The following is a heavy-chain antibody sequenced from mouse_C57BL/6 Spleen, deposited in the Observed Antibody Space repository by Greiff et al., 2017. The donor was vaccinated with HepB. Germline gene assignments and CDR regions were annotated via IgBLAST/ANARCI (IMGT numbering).Heavy chain of an antibody. Sequence: QVQLKQSGAELVKPGASVKISCKASGYAFSSYWMNWVKQRPGKGLEWIGQIYPGDGDTNYNGKFKGKATLTADKSSSTAYMQLSSLTSEDSAVYFCARGTQATFAWFAYWGQGTLVTVSA. CDR2: IYPGDGDT. D-gene: IGHD3-2*02. CDR1: GYAFSSYW. CDR3: ARGTQATFAWFAY. V-gene: IGHV1-80*01. J-gene: IGHJ3*01.